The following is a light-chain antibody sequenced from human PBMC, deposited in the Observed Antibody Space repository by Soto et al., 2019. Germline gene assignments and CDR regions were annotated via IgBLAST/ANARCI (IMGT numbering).Light chain of an antibody. CDR1: QSVSIS. V-gene: IGKV3-15*01. CDR3: QHYNNWLSA. CDR2: HAS. Sequence: EIVMTQSPATLSVSPGERATLSCRASQSVSISLAWYQQKPGQAPRLLIYHASTRATGIPARFSGSGSGTEFTLTISSLQSEDFAVYYCQHYNNWLSAFGGGTKV. J-gene: IGKJ4*01.